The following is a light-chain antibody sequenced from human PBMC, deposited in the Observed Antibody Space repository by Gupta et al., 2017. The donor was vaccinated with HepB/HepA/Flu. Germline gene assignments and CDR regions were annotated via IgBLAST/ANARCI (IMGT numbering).Light chain of an antibody. V-gene: IGLV2-23*02. Sequence: QSALTQPASVSGSPGQSITISCTGTSSDVGSYNLVSWYQQHPGKAPKLMIYEVSKRPSGVSNRFSGSKSGNPASLTISWLQAEDEGGYYFCSYAGSSTFLYVFGTETKVTVL. CDR2: EVS. J-gene: IGLJ1*01. CDR3: CSYAGSSTFLYV. CDR1: SSDVGSYNL.